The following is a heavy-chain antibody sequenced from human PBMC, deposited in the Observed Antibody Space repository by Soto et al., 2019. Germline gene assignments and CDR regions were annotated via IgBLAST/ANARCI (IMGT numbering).Heavy chain of an antibody. V-gene: IGHV3-64*01. CDR2: ISSNGGST. Sequence: EVQLVESGGGLVQPGGSLRLSCAASGFTFSSYAMHWVRQAPGKGLEYVSAISSNGGSTYYANSVKGRFTISRDNCKNTLYLQMGSRRAGDMAVYYCARGVVVVTATYGMDVWGQGTTVTVS. CDR3: ARGVVVVTATYGMDV. D-gene: IGHD2-15*01. CDR1: GFTFSSYA. J-gene: IGHJ6*02.